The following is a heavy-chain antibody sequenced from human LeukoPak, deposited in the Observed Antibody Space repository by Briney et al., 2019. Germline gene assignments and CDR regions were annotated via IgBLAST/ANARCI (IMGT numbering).Heavy chain of an antibody. CDR1: GGSISSYY. D-gene: IGHD5-18*01. Sequence: SETLSLTCIVSGGSISSYYWSWIRQPAGKGLEWIGRIYTSGSTNYNPSLKSRVTISVDKSKNQFSLKLSSVTAADTAVYYCARSTAMVPLDYWGQGTLVTVSS. V-gene: IGHV4-4*07. CDR2: IYTSGST. J-gene: IGHJ4*02. CDR3: ARSTAMVPLDY.